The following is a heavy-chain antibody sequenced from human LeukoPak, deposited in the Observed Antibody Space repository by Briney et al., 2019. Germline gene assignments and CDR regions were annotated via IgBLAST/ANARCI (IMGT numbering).Heavy chain of an antibody. D-gene: IGHD1-14*01. CDR3: ARTPNRGPPTIHYYYYYGMDY. V-gene: IGHV1-69*04. Sequence: SVKVSCTASGGTFSYYANSWGRQAPGQGLEWMGRIIPILGIANYAQKFQGRVTITADKSTSTAYMELSSLRSEDTAVYYCARTPNRGPPTIHYYYYYGMDYWGPGTTVTVSS. J-gene: IGHJ6*02. CDR1: GGTFSYYA. CDR2: IIPILGIA.